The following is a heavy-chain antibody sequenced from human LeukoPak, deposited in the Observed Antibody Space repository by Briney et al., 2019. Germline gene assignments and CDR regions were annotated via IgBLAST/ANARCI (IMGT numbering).Heavy chain of an antibody. D-gene: IGHD3-10*01. CDR1: GFSFTDAW. J-gene: IGHJ6*02. V-gene: IGHV3-23*01. CDR3: AKRAPLVRGRTDYQYGMDV. Sequence: GGSLRLSCAASGFSFTDAWMSWVRQAPGEGLEWVSAISGSAGDTYYADSVKGRFTISRDNLKNTLYMEMNSLGAEDTAVYYCAKRAPLVRGRTDYQYGMDVWGQGTTVTVSS. CDR2: ISGSAGDT.